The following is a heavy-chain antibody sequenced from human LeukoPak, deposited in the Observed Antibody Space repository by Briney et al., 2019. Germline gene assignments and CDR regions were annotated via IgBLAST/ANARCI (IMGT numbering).Heavy chain of an antibody. CDR2: IKQDGSEK. D-gene: IGHD3-10*01. V-gene: IGHV3-7*01. CDR3: ARQLGGSGSY. J-gene: IGHJ4*02. CDR1: GFTFNSYW. Sequence: PGGSLRLSCAASGFTFNSYWMSWVGHAPGKGREWVANIKQDGSEKYYVGSVKGRFTISRDNAKNSVYLQMNSLRAEDTAVYYCARQLGGSGSYWGQGTLVTVSS.